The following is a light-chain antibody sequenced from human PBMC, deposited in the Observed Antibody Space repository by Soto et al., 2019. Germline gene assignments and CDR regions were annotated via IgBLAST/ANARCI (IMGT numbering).Light chain of an antibody. Sequence: DIQMTQSPSSLSASVGDSVTITCQASHDITNFLNWYQQKPGKAPTVLIYDASTLAAGVPSRFSGRGSGTHFTFTISSLQPDDIATYYCQQFDTLPLTFGGGTKVQIK. CDR3: QQFDTLPLT. J-gene: IGKJ4*01. CDR1: HDITNF. CDR2: DAS. V-gene: IGKV1-33*01.